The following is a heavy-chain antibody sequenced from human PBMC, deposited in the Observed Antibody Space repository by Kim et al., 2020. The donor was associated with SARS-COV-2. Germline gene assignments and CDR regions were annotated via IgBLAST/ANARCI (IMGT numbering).Heavy chain of an antibody. CDR1: GFTFSSYS. V-gene: IGHV3-21*01. D-gene: IGHD5-18*01. Sequence: GGSLRLSCAASGFTFSSYSMNWVRQAPGKGLEWVSSISSSSSYIYYADSVKGRFTISRDNAKNSLYLQMNSLRAEDTAVYYCARDLLDTAMENYYGMDVWGQGTTVTVSS. CDR2: ISSSSSYI. J-gene: IGHJ6*02. CDR3: ARDLLDTAMENYYGMDV.